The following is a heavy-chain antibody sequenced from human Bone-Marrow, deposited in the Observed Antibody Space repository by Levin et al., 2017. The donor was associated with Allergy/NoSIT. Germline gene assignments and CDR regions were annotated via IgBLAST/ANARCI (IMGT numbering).Heavy chain of an antibody. CDR3: ARDWCSGSRCSPGAFDI. J-gene: IGHJ3*02. D-gene: IGHD2-15*01. CDR2: ISRSSSYI. Sequence: GGSLRLSCAASGLTFSNQSMNWVRRAPGKGLEWVSSISRSSSYIYYADSVKGRFTISRDNAKNSLYLQMNSLRTEDTALYYCARDWCSGSRCSPGAFDIWGQGTLVTVSS. V-gene: IGHV3-21*01. CDR1: GLTFSNQS.